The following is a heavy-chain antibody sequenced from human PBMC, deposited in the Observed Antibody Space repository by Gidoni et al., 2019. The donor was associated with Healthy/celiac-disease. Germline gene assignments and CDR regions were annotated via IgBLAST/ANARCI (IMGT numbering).Heavy chain of an antibody. CDR1: GFTFRSLD. D-gene: IGHD1-20*01. CDR3: ARALQVTVTLGYYYYYYGMDV. CDR2: IGTAGDT. V-gene: IGHV3-13*01. Sequence: EVQLVEYGGGLVQPGGSLSPSCAASGFTFRSLDMHWVRQATGEGLAWVAAIGTAGDTYYPGSVKGRFTISRENAKNALYLQMNSLRAGDTAVYYCARALQVTVTLGYYYYYYGMDVWGQGTTVTVSS. J-gene: IGHJ6*02.